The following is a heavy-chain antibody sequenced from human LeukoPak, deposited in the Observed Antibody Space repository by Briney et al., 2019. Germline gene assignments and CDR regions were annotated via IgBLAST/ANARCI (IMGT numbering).Heavy chain of an antibody. D-gene: IGHD6-19*01. V-gene: IGHV1-18*01. Sequence: ASVKVSCKASGYTFTSYGISWVRQAPGQGLEWMGWISAYNGNTNYAQKLQGRVTMTTDTSTSTAYMELSRLRSDDTAVYYCARGRQWLVRVYFDYWGQGTLVTVSS. CDR2: ISAYNGNT. J-gene: IGHJ4*02. CDR3: ARGRQWLVRVYFDY. CDR1: GYTFTSYG.